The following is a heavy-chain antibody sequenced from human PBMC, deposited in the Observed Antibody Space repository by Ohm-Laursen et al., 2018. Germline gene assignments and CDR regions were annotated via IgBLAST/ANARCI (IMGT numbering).Heavy chain of an antibody. D-gene: IGHD3-22*01. V-gene: IGHV4-61*01. CDR1: GGSVSSGSYY. Sequence: SETLSLTCTVSGGSVSSGSYYWSWIRQPPGKGLEWIGHVYYSGSTNYSPSVKRRVTISVDRSKSQFSLKLSSVTAADTAVYYCARQSPSRNYYDDSGYYGPFDFWGQGTLVTVSS. CDR2: VYYSGST. J-gene: IGHJ4*01. CDR3: ARQSPSRNYYDDSGYYGPFDF.